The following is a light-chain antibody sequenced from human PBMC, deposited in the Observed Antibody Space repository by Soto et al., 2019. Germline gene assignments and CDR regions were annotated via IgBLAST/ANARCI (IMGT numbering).Light chain of an antibody. V-gene: IGLV1-40*01. Sequence: QSVLSQPPSVSGAPGQRVTISCTGSSSNIGAGYDAHCFQQVPGTAPKLLIYGSTNRPSGVPDRFSGSKSGTSASLAITGLQAEDEADYYCQSYDSSLGGNYVFGTGTKVTVL. J-gene: IGLJ1*01. CDR1: SSNIGAGYD. CDR2: GST. CDR3: QSYDSSLGGNYV.